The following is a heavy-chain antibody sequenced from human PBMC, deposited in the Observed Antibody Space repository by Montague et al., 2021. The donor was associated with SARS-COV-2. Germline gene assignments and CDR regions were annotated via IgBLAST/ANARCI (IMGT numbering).Heavy chain of an antibody. CDR1: GGSISSSSYY. V-gene: IGHV4-39*07. CDR3: ARVGRQQLVRLSGMDV. Sequence: TLSLTCTVSGGSISSSSYYWGWIRQPPGKGLEWIGSIYYSGSTYYNXXXKSRVTISVDTSKNQFSLRLSSVTAADTAAYYCARVGRQQLVRLSGMDVWGQGTTVTVSS. D-gene: IGHD6-13*01. J-gene: IGHJ6*02. CDR2: IYYSGST.